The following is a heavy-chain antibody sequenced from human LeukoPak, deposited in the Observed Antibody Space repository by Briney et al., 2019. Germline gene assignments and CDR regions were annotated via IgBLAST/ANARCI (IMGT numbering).Heavy chain of an antibody. CDR2: ISAYNGNT. V-gene: IGHV1-18*01. J-gene: IGHJ6*02. CDR1: GYSFTNYG. Sequence: ASVKVSCKSSGYSFTNYGITWVRQAPGQGLEWMGWISAYNGNTNYAQKLQGRVTMTTDTSTSSAYMELRSLRSDDTAVYYCASLLGDYVGSYYGMDVWGQGTTVTVSS. CDR3: ASLLGDYVGSYYGMDV. D-gene: IGHD4-17*01.